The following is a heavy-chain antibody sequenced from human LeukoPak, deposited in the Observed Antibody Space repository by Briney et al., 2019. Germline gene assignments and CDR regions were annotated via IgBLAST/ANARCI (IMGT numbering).Heavy chain of an antibody. J-gene: IGHJ4*02. D-gene: IGHD5-18*01. V-gene: IGHV4-59*06. CDR2: IYYSGST. CDR1: GGSISSYY. CDR3: ARERGGYSYGWAHFDY. Sequence: SETLSLTCTVSGGSISSYYWSWIRQHPGKGLEWIGYIYYSGSTYYNPSLKSRVTISVDTSKNQFSLKLSSVTAADTAVYYCARERGGYSYGWAHFDYWGQGTLVTVSS.